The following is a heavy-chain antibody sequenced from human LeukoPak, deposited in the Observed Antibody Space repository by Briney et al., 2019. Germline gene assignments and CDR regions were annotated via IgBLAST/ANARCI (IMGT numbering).Heavy chain of an antibody. Sequence: ASVKVSCKASGGTFRTSGVNWVRQAPGQRLEWMGCVIPVFGISNYAEKFQDRVTITADESTSTAYMELSSLRSEDTAVYYCATSENPVAIPFTWGQGTLVSVSS. CDR1: GGTFRTSG. V-gene: IGHV1-69*13. CDR3: ATSENPVAIPFT. CDR2: VIPVFGIS. D-gene: IGHD4-23*01. J-gene: IGHJ5*02.